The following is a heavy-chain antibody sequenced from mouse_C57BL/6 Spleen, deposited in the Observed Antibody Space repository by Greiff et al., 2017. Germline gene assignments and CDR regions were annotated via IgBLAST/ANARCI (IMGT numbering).Heavy chain of an antibody. CDR2: IDPSDSYT. V-gene: IGHV1-69*01. D-gene: IGHD2-4*01. CDR3: ARGGLRRRDYYAMDY. Sequence: QVQLQQSGAELVMPGASVKLSCKASGYTFTSYWMHWVKQRPGQGLEWIGEIDPSDSYTNYNQKFKGKSTLTVDKSSSTAYMQLSSLTSEDSAVYYCARGGLRRRDYYAMDYWGQGTSVTVSS. CDR1: GYTFTSYW. J-gene: IGHJ4*01.